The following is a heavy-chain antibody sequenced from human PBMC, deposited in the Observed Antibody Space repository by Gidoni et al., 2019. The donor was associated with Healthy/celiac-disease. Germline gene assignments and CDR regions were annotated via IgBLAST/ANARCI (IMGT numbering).Heavy chain of an antibody. CDR3: ARVSRSPVCTNGVCYLFDY. CDR1: GFTFASYS. V-gene: IGHV3-21*01. CDR2: ISSSSSNI. J-gene: IGHJ4*02. Sequence: EVQLVESGGGLVKPGGSLRLSGAASGFTFASYSMNWVRQAPGKGLEWGSSISSSSSNIYYADSVKGRFTISRDNAKNSLYLQINSLRAEDTAVYYCARVSRSPVCTNGVCYLFDYWGQGTLVTVSS. D-gene: IGHD2-8*01.